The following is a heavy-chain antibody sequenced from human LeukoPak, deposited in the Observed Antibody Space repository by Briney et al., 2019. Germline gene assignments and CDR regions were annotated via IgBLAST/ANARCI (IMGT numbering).Heavy chain of an antibody. CDR3: ARQRFTTRAYAGNWFDP. CDR1: GYSFTSYW. D-gene: IGHD3-16*01. J-gene: IGHJ5*02. CDR2: IYPGDSDT. Sequence: GESLKISCKGSGYSFTSYWIGWVRQVPGKGLEWMGIIYPGDSDTRYSPSFQRQVTISADKSISTAYLQWSSLKASDTATYYCARQRFTTRAYAGNWFDPWGQGTLVTVSS. V-gene: IGHV5-51*01.